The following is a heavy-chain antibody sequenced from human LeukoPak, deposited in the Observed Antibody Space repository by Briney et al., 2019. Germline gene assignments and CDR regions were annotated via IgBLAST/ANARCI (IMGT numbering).Heavy chain of an antibody. D-gene: IGHD2-2*01. CDR2: IYSGGST. Sequence: PGGSLRLSCAASGFTVSSNYMSWVRQAPGKGLEWVSVIYSGGSTYYADSVKGRLTISRDNSKNTLYLQMNSLRAEDTAVYYCARDCSSTSCYSDYWGQGTLVTVSS. J-gene: IGHJ4*02. CDR1: GFTVSSNY. CDR3: ARDCSSTSCYSDY. V-gene: IGHV3-66*01.